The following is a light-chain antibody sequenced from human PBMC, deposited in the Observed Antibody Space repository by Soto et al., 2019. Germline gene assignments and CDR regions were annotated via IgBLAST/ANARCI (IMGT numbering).Light chain of an antibody. V-gene: IGKV1-9*01. CDR3: QQYNSYSLT. CDR2: AAS. CDR1: QSVSRY. J-gene: IGKJ1*01. Sequence: LTQSPATLSLSRGEGARLSCRASQSVSRYLNWYQQKPGKAPKLLIYAASTLQSGVPSRFSGSGSGTEFTLTISSLQPDDFATYYCQQYNSYSLTFGQGTKVDIK.